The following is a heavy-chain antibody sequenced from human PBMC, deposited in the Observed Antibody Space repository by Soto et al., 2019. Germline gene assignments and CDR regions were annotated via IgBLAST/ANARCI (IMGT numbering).Heavy chain of an antibody. J-gene: IGHJ5*02. CDR3: ARDGGCRDGYTVGCNWFDP. V-gene: IGHV3-33*08. D-gene: IGHD5-12*01. CDR2: IWYDGSNK. CDR1: GFTYSTYT. Sequence: PGGSLRLSCAASGFTYSTYTMHWVRQAPGKGLEWVAVIWYDGSNKYYADSVKGRFTISRDNSKNTLYLQMNSLRAEDTAVYYCARDGGCRDGYTVGCNWFDPWGQGT.